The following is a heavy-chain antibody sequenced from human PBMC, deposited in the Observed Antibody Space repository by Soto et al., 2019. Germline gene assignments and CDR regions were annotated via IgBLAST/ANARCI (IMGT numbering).Heavy chain of an antibody. CDR2: INAGNGNT. Sequence: QVQLVQSGAEEKKPGASVKVSCKASGYTFTSYAMHWVRQAPGQRLEWMGWINAGNGNTKYSQKFQGRVTITRDTSASTAYMELSSLRSEDTAVYYCARGTYYYDSSGYSWDYYYGMDVWGQGTTVTVSS. CDR3: ARGTYYYDSSGYSWDYYYGMDV. D-gene: IGHD3-22*01. J-gene: IGHJ6*02. V-gene: IGHV1-3*05. CDR1: GYTFTSYA.